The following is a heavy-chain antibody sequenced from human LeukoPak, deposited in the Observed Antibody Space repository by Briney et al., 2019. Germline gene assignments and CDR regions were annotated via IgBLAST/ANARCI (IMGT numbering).Heavy chain of an antibody. CDR1: GFTFSSYA. V-gene: IGHV3-23*01. Sequence: GGSLRLSCAASGFTFSSYAMSWVRQAPGKGLEWLSGISGNGGSTHYADSVKGRFTISRDNSKNTLLLQMNSLRAEDTAVYYCAKDGCSSSSCHANFYYYYYYHMDVWGKGTTVTVSS. J-gene: IGHJ6*03. CDR3: AKDGCSSSSCHANFYYYYYYHMDV. D-gene: IGHD2-2*01. CDR2: ISGNGGST.